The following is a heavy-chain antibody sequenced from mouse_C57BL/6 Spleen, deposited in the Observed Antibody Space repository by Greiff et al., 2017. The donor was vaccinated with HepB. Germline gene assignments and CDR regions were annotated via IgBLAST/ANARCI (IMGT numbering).Heavy chain of an antibody. CDR1: GFNIKNTY. CDR2: IDPANGNT. D-gene: IGHD2-3*01. V-gene: IGHV14-3*01. Sequence: EVQLQESVAELVRPGASVKLSCTASGFNIKNTYMHWVKQRPEQGLEWIGRIDPANGNTKYAPKFQGKATITADTSSNTAYLQLSSLTSEDTAIYYCALYDGYSYWYFDVWGTGTTVTVSS. J-gene: IGHJ1*03. CDR3: ALYDGYSYWYFDV.